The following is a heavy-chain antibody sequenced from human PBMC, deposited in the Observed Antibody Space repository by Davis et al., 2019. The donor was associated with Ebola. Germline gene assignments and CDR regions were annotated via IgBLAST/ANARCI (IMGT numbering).Heavy chain of an antibody. D-gene: IGHD1-14*01. J-gene: IGHJ4*02. Sequence: SETLSLTCSVSGGSIVTNDYYWGWIRQPPGKGLEWIGAMFYAGSTYHSPSLKSRVTISVDTSKNQFSLKLSSVTAADTAVYYCHHLDYWGQGTLVAVSS. V-gene: IGHV4-39*01. CDR1: GGSIVTNDYY. CDR2: MFYAGST. CDR3: HHLDY.